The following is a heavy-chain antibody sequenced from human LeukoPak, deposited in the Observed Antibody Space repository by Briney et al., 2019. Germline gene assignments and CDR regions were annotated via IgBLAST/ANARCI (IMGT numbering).Heavy chain of an antibody. D-gene: IGHD6-19*01. CDR2: INHGGST. V-gene: IGHV4-34*01. CDR3: ARDSAVAADIDY. CDR1: YGSFSGYF. J-gene: IGHJ4*02. Sequence: SETLSLTCAVYYGSFSGYFWSWIRQPPGKGLEWIGEINHGGSTNYNPSLKSRVTISVDTSKNQFSLKLSSVTAADTAVYYCARDSAVAADIDYWGQGTLVTVSS.